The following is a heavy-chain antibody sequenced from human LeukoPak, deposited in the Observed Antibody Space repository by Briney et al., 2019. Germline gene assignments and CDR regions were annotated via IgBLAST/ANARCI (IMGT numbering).Heavy chain of an antibody. V-gene: IGHV4-59*11. CDR2: IYHSGNS. CDR3: ARARGGLLYGDYDY. D-gene: IGHD4-17*01. J-gene: IGHJ4*02. Sequence: SETLSLTCTVSCGSIIDHYWSCLRQPPGKGLEGSGYIYHSGNSNSHPSLKRRLTLSVDTSKNQLSLHLDSVTAAGTGVYYCARARGGLLYGDYDYWGLGTMVTVSS. CDR1: CGSIIDHY.